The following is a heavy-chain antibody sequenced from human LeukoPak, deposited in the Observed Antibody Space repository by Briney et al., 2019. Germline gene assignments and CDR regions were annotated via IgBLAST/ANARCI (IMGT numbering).Heavy chain of an antibody. CDR3: ASFGYSYGFGY. J-gene: IGHJ4*02. Sequence: PSETLSLTCTVSGGSISSYYWSWIRQSPGKGLEWIEYIYFSGSTSYNPSLKSRVTISVDTSKNQFSLKLSSVTAADTAVYYCASFGYSYGFGYWGQGTLVTVSS. V-gene: IGHV4-59*08. CDR2: IYFSGST. CDR1: GGSISSYY. D-gene: IGHD5-18*01.